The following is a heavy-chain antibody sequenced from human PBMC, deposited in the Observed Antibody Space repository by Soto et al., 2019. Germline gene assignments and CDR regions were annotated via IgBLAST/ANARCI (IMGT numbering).Heavy chain of an antibody. V-gene: IGHV3-72*01. J-gene: IGHJ4*02. D-gene: IGHD4-4*01. CDR2: TKHKAASYTT. CDR3: VTLQFSRWSY. Sequence: PGWSLRRSCAVSGLTLSDHFMEWVRQAPGKGLEWVGRTKHKAASYTTDYAASVNGRFTISRDDSKKSLYLQMNSLKTEDTAMYYCVTLQFSRWSYWGLGTMVTVSS. CDR1: GLTLSDHF.